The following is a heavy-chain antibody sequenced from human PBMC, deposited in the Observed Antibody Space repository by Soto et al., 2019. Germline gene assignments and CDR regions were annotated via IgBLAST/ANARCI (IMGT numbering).Heavy chain of an antibody. Sequence: SETLSLTCTVSGGSISSYYWSWIRQPPGKGLEWIGYIYYSGSTNYNPSIKSRVTISVDTSENQFSLKLSSVTAADTAVYYCARNPGREIVGATIYYYGMDVWGQGTTVTVSS. D-gene: IGHD1-26*01. CDR3: ARNPGREIVGATIYYYGMDV. J-gene: IGHJ6*02. CDR2: IYYSGST. V-gene: IGHV4-59*01. CDR1: GGSISSYY.